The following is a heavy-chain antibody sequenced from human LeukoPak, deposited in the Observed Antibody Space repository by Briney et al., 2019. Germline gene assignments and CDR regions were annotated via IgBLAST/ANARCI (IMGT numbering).Heavy chain of an antibody. CDR2: IRYDGSNK. J-gene: IGHJ4*02. V-gene: IGHV3-30*02. D-gene: IGHD2-2*01. CDR3: AKDRTPYCSSTSCPFGY. Sequence: PGGSLRLSCAASGFTFSSYGMHWVRQAPGKGLEWVAFIRYDGSNKYYADSVKGRFTISRDNSKNTLYLQMNSLRAEDTAVYYCAKDRTPYCSSTSCPFGYWGQGTLVTVSS. CDR1: GFTFSSYG.